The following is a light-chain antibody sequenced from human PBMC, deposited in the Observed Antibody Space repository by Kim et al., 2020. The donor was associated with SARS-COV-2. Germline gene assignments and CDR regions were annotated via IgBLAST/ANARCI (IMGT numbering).Light chain of an antibody. CDR3: AAWAVSLSTYV. J-gene: IGLJ1*01. CDR2: SND. CDR1: SSNLGSYV. Sequence: GQRVPISGSGSSSNLGSYVVNWYRQLPGTAPKLLIYSNDQRPSGVPDRFSGSKSGTSASLAISGLQSEDEADYYCAAWAVSLSTYVFGTGTKVTVL. V-gene: IGLV1-44*01.